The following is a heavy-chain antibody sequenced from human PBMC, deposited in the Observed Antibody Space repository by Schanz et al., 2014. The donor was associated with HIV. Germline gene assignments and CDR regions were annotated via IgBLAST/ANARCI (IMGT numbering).Heavy chain of an antibody. CDR3: ARVANWDYYGMDV. D-gene: IGHD3-16*01. CDR1: GFIFSRNG. V-gene: IGHV3-33*01. Sequence: QVQLVESGGGVVQPGRSLRLSCAASGFIFSRNGMHWVRQAPGKGLEWVAVIWYDGSNKYYADSVKGRFTISRDNSKNTLYLQMNSLRAEDTAVYYCARVANWDYYGMDVWGQGTTVTVSS. CDR2: IWYDGSNK. J-gene: IGHJ6*02.